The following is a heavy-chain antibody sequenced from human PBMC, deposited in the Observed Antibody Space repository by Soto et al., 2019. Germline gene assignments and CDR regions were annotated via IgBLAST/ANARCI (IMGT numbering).Heavy chain of an antibody. CDR1: GGSISSYY. CDR2: IYYSGST. CDR3: ARLLDFWSGYYWFDP. D-gene: IGHD3-3*01. V-gene: IGHV4-59*01. Sequence: PSETLSLTCTVSGGSISSYYWSWIRQPPGKGLEWIGYIYYSGSTNYNPSLKSRVTISVDTSKNQFSLKLSSVTAADTAVYYCARLLDFWSGYYWFDPWGQGTLVTVSS. J-gene: IGHJ5*02.